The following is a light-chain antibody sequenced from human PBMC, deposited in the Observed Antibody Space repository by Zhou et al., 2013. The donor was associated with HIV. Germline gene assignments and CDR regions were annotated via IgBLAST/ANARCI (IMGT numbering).Light chain of an antibody. CDR1: QGISSY. CDR2: AAS. V-gene: IGKV1-9*01. CDR3: QQANSFPWT. J-gene: IGKJ1*01. Sequence: IQLTQSPSSLSASVGDRVTITCRASQGISSYLAWYQQKPGKAPKLLIYAASSLQSGVPSRFSGSGSGTEFTLTISSLQPEDFATYYCQQANSFPWTFGQGTKVEV.